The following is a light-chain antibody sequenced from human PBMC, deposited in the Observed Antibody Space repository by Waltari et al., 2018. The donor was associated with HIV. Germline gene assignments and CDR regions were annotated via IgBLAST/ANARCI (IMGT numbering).Light chain of an antibody. CDR3: GTWDSSLSAVV. V-gene: IGLV1-51*01. CDR1: SSNIGNNY. J-gene: IGLJ2*01. Sequence: QSVLTQPPSVSAAPGQKVTISCSGSSSNIGNNYVSWYQQLPGTAPKLLIYDNKKRPAWIPDRFSGSKSGTSATLGSTGLQTGDEADYYCGTWDSSLSAVVFGGGTKLTVL. CDR2: DNK.